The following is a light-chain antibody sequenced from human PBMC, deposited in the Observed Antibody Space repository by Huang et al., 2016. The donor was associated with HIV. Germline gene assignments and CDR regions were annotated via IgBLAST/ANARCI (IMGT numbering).Light chain of an antibody. CDR3: QQSYSALIT. Sequence: IQLTQSPTSLSASVGDRVAIACRASQAIGTYLNWFQQKPGRAPKLLISDASSLPAGIPSRFIGSGSGTEFTLTIRGLQFDDFATYFCQQSYSALITFGQGTRLEIK. CDR1: QAIGTY. J-gene: IGKJ5*01. CDR2: DAS. V-gene: IGKV1-39*01.